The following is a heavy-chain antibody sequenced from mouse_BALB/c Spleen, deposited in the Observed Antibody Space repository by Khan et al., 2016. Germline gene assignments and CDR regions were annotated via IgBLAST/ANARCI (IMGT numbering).Heavy chain of an antibody. D-gene: IGHD2-1*01. Sequence: EVQLQESGPGLVKPSQSLSLTCSVTGYSITSGYYWNWIRQFPGNKLEWMGYISYDGSNNYNPSLKNRISITRDTSKNQFFLKLNSVTTEDTATYYGARKNYWRSWYFDVWGAGTTVTVSS. V-gene: IGHV3-6*02. J-gene: IGHJ1*01. CDR3: ARKNYWRSWYFDV. CDR1: GYSITSGYY. CDR2: ISYDGSN.